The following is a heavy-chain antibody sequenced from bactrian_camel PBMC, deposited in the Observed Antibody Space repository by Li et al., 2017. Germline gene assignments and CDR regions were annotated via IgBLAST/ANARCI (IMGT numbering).Heavy chain of an antibody. V-gene: IGHV3-2*01. J-gene: IGHJ4*01. Sequence: HVQLVESGGGLVQPGGSLSLSCAASGFSFSYVYMTWVCQAPGKGLEWVSGAITADGSTRYDESVKGRFTVSRDNAKNMLYLQMDSPKTEDTALYYCANGGLAYWGQGTQVTVS. CDR1: GFSFSYVY. CDR3: ANGGLAY. D-gene: IGHD7*01. CDR2: AITADGST.